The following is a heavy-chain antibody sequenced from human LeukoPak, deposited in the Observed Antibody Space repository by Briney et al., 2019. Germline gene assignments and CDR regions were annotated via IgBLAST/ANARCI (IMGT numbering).Heavy chain of an antibody. V-gene: IGHV4-39*01. D-gene: IGHD3-10*01. Sequence: SETLSLTCTVSVGPISSRPYYWGGIRQPPGKGLEWIGSISYSGSTFYNPSLKSRLTISVDTSKNQFSLKLSSLTAAETAVFYCARLSPYLGSGSSAFPDDFWGQGTLVTVSS. CDR3: ARLSPYLGSGSSAFPDDF. J-gene: IGHJ4*02. CDR1: VGPISSRPYY. CDR2: ISYSGST.